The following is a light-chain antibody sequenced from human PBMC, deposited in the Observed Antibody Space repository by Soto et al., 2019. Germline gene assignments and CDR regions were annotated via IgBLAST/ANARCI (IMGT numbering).Light chain of an antibody. Sequence: QSVLTQPPSASGSPGQSVAISCTGTSSDVGGHNYVSWYQQHPGKAPKLMIYEVNKRPSGVPDRFSGSKSGNTASLTVSGLQAEDEADYYCSSYAGSSTVFGTGTKVTVL. CDR3: SSYAGSSTV. CDR2: EVN. J-gene: IGLJ1*01. V-gene: IGLV2-8*01. CDR1: SSDVGGHNY.